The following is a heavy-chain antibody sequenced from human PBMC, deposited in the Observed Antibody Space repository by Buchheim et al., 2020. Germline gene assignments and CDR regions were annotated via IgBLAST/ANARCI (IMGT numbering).Heavy chain of an antibody. CDR2: IRIKVNSYAT. V-gene: IGHV3-73*01. Sequence: EVQLVESGGGLVQPEGSLKLSCAASGFTFSGSAMHWVRQASGKGLEWVGRIRIKVNSYATEYAASVKGRVTISRDDSKNTAYLQMNSLKTEDTAVYYCTRQSGYGLDYWGQGIL. D-gene: IGHD5-12*01. CDR3: TRQSGYGLDY. J-gene: IGHJ4*02. CDR1: GFTFSGSA.